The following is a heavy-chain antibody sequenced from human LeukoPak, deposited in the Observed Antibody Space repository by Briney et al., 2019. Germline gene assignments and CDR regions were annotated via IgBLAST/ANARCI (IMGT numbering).Heavy chain of an antibody. V-gene: IGHV3-11*03. CDR3: ARGLRVYYDILTGVPLDY. J-gene: IGHJ4*02. CDR2: ISSSSSYT. D-gene: IGHD3-9*01. Sequence: PGGSLRLSCAASGFKFNSYAMSWIRQAPGKGLEWVSYISSSSSYTNYADSVKGRFTISRDNAKNSLYLQMNSLRAEDTAVYYCARGLRVYYDILTGVPLDYWGQGTLVTVSS. CDR1: GFKFNSYA.